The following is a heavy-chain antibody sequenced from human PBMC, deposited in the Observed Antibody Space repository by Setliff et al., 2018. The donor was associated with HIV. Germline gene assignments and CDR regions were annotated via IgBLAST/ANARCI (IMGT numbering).Heavy chain of an antibody. D-gene: IGHD3-16*02. CDR3: ARVYPVSYYYYMDV. V-gene: IGHV4-31*01. CDR2: IYYSGST. J-gene: IGHJ6*03. Sequence: NPSETLSLTCTVSGDSISSGGYYWSWIRQQPGKGLEWIGYIYYSGSTYYNPSLKSLVTISVVTSKNQFSLKLSSVTAADTAMYYCARVYPVSYYYYMDVWSKGTTVTVSS. CDR1: GDSISSGGYY.